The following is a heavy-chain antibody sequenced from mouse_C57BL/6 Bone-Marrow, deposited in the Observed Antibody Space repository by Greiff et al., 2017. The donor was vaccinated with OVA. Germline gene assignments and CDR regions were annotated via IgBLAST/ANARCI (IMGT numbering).Heavy chain of an antibody. V-gene: IGHV5-6*02. D-gene: IGHD1-1*01. CDR1: GFTFSSYG. Sequence: EVKLMESGGDLVKPGGSLKLSCAASGFTFSSYGMSWVRQTPDKRLEWVATISSGGSYTYYPDSVKGRYTISRDNAKNTLYLQMSSLKSEDTAMYYCARRGIITTVVATGAMDYWGQGTSVTVSS. CDR3: ARRGIITTVVATGAMDY. CDR2: ISSGGSYT. J-gene: IGHJ4*01.